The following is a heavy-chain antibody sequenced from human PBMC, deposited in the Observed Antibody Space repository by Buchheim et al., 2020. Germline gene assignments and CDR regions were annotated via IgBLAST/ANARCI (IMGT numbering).Heavy chain of an antibody. D-gene: IGHD6-6*01. J-gene: IGHJ6*02. CDR1: GFTFSDYY. Sequence: QVQLVQSGGGLVKPGGSLRLSCAASGFTFSDYYMSWIRQAPGKGLEWVSYISSSGSTIYYADSVKGRFTISRDNATNSLYLQMNSLRAEDTAVYYCARDIPNGEEYSSSYYYYGMDVWGQGTT. V-gene: IGHV3-11*01. CDR3: ARDIPNGEEYSSSYYYYGMDV. CDR2: ISSSGSTI.